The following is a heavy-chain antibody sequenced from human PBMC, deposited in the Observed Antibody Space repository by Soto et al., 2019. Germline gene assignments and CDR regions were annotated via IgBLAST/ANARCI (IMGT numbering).Heavy chain of an antibody. CDR3: ARVGYSYGEIYYFDY. J-gene: IGHJ4*02. CDR2: ISAYNGNT. D-gene: IGHD5-18*01. V-gene: IGHV1-18*04. Sequence: ASVKVSCKASGYTFTSYGISWVRQAPGQGLEWMGWISAYNGNTNYAQKLQGRVTMTTDTSTSTAYMELRSLRSDDTAVYYCARVGYSYGEIYYFDYWGQGXLVTVYS. CDR1: GYTFTSYG.